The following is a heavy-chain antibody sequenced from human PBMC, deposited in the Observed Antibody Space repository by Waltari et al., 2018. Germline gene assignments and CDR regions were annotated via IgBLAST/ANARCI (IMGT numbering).Heavy chain of an antibody. V-gene: IGHV1-8*01. CDR3: ARVLGEYYYDSSGYYDSFDP. D-gene: IGHD3-22*01. CDR2: MNPNSGNT. CDR1: GYTFTSYD. J-gene: IGHJ5*02. Sequence: QVQLVQSGAEVKKPGASVKVSCKASGYTFTSYDINWVRQATGKGLEWMGWMNPNSGNTGYAQKFQGRVTMTRNTSISTAYMELSSLRSEDTAVYYCARVLGEYYYDSSGYYDSFDPWGQGTLVTVSS.